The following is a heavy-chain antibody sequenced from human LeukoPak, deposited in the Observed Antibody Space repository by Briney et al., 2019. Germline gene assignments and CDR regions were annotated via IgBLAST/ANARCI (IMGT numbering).Heavy chain of an antibody. Sequence: GGSLRLSCAASGFTFSDAWMSWVRQAPGKGLEWVSAISGSGGSTYYADSVKGRFTISRDNSQNTLYLQMNSLSAEDTAVYYCAKGHSGSYSPLFHYWGQGTLVTVSS. CDR3: AKGHSGSYSPLFHY. CDR2: ISGSGGST. J-gene: IGHJ4*02. CDR1: GFTFSDAW. V-gene: IGHV3-23*01. D-gene: IGHD3-10*01.